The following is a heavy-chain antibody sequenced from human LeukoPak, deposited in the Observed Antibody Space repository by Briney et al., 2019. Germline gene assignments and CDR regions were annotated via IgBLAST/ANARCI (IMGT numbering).Heavy chain of an antibody. CDR3: AREYGDHYFDY. V-gene: IGHV3-30-3*01. D-gene: IGHD4-17*01. CDR1: GFTFSSYA. J-gene: IGHJ4*02. Sequence: PGRSLRLSCAASGFTFSSYAMHWVRQAPGKGLEWVAIISYDGSNKYYADSVKGRFTISRDNSKSTLYLQMNSLRVEDTAVYYCAREYGDHYFDYWGQGTLVTVSS. CDR2: ISYDGSNK.